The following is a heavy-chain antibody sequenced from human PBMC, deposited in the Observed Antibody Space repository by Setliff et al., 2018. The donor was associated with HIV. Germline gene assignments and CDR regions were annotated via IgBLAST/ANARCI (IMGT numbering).Heavy chain of an antibody. D-gene: IGHD6-13*01. CDR2: ISFDGSNK. CDR1: GFTFSSYA. CDR3: ARGRMGYSSSWYAGGNI. J-gene: IGHJ3*02. V-gene: IGHV3-30*04. Sequence: GGSLRLSSAVSGFTFSSYAMHWVRQAPGEGLEWVAVISFDGSNKYYADSVKGRFTISRDVSKNTLYLQMSSLRREDTAVYYCARGRMGYSSSWYAGGNIWGQGTTVTVSS.